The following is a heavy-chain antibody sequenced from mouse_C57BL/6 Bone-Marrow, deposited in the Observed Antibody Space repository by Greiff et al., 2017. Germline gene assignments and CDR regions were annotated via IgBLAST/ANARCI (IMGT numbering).Heavy chain of an antibody. CDR3: ARGGLGFAY. J-gene: IGHJ3*01. D-gene: IGHD2-4*01. CDR2: ISYDGSN. V-gene: IGHV3-6*01. CDR1: GYSITSGYY. Sequence: LVESGPGLVKPSQSLSLTCSVTGYSITSGYYWNWIRQFPGNKLEWMGYISYDGSNNYNPSLKNRISITRDTSKNQFFLKLNSVTTEDTATYYCARGGLGFAYWGQGTLVTVSA.